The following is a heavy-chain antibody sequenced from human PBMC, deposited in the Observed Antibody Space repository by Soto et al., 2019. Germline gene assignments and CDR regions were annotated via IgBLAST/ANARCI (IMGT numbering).Heavy chain of an antibody. V-gene: IGHV3-7*01. CDR3: ARDPAYGAIDY. CDR2: TNGDGSHI. CDR1: GFTVSSNY. D-gene: IGHD4-17*01. Sequence: EVQLVETGGGLIQPGGSLRLSCAASGFTVSSNYMSWVRQAPGKGLEWVAFTNGDGSHINYVDSVKGRFTISRDNAKSSLFLQMNSLRAEDTAVYYCARDPAYGAIDYWGQGTLVTVSS. J-gene: IGHJ4*02.